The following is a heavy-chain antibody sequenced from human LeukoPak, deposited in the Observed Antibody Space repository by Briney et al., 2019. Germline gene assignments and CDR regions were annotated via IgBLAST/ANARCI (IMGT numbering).Heavy chain of an antibody. CDR1: GGTFSSYA. J-gene: IGHJ4*02. Sequence: ASVKVSCKASGGTFSSYAISWVRQAPGQGLEWMGRIIPILGIANYAQKFQGRVTITADKSTSTAYMELSSLRSEDTAVYYCARVRGSYYFDYWGQGTLVTVSS. CDR2: IIPILGIA. CDR3: ARVRGSYYFDY. V-gene: IGHV1-69*04. D-gene: IGHD1-26*01.